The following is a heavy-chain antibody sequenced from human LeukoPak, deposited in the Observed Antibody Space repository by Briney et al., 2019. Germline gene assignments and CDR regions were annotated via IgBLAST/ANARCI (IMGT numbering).Heavy chain of an antibody. Sequence: SETLSLTCTVSGGSINSNSHHWGWIRQPPGKGLEWIGSMYYNGYTYYNPSLKSRVTMSVDTSKNQFSLKLSSVTAADTAVYYCATSKAKIAVAVHWGQGTLVTVSS. CDR3: ATSKAKIAVAVH. V-gene: IGHV4-39*01. D-gene: IGHD6-19*01. CDR2: MYYNGYT. J-gene: IGHJ4*02. CDR1: GGSINSNSHH.